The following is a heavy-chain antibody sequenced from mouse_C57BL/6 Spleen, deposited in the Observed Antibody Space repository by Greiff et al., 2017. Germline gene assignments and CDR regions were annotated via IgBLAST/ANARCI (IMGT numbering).Heavy chain of an antibody. CDR3: ARELGYFEV. Sequence: QVQLQQPGAELVRPGTSVKLSCKASGYTFTSYWMHWVKQRPGQGLEWIGVIDPSDSYTNYNQKFKGKATLTVDTSSSTAYMQLSSLTSEDSAVYYCARELGYFEVWGTGTTVTVSS. CDR2: IDPSDSYT. D-gene: IGHD4-1*01. V-gene: IGHV1-59*01. CDR1: GYTFTSYW. J-gene: IGHJ1*03.